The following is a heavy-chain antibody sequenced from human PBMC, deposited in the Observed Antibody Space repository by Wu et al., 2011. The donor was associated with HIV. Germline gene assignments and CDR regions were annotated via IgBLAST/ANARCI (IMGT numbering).Heavy chain of an antibody. CDR2: INPSNGAT. Sequence: QVQLVQFGAEVQKPGASVKVSCKASGYTFSSYYMHWVRQAPGQGLEWMGIINPSNGATTYTQKFQGRVSMTRDSSTSTVYMELSSLRSEDTAVYYCATGGIAVTPDYYYYGMDVWGQGTTVTVSS. V-gene: IGHV1-46*01. J-gene: IGHJ6*02. CDR1: GYTFSSYY. D-gene: IGHD6-19*01. CDR3: ATGGIAVTPDYYYYGMDV.